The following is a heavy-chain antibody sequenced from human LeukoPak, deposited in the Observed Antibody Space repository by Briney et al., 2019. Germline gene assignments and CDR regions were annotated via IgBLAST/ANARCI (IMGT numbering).Heavy chain of an antibody. Sequence: SETLSLTCTVSGGSISSYYWSWIRQPAGKGLEWIGRIYTSGSTNYNPSLKSRVTMSVDTSKNQFSLKLSSVTAADTAVYYCARDQGGSWFGDSRGAFDIWGQGTMVTVSS. J-gene: IGHJ3*02. D-gene: IGHD3-10*01. V-gene: IGHV4-4*07. CDR3: ARDQGGSWFGDSRGAFDI. CDR1: GGSISSYY. CDR2: IYTSGST.